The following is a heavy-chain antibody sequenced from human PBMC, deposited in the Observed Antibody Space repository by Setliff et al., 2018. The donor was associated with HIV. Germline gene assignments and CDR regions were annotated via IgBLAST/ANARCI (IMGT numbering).Heavy chain of an antibody. J-gene: IGHJ5*02. Sequence: TSETLSLTCSVSGVSISSSRFYWAWIRQSPGKGLEWIGSVFSTGSLYYNPSLRGRITISIDASENHFTLRLTSVTAEDTALYFCARSFGNSWSGDRPHNYFDPWGQGTLVTVS. V-gene: IGHV4-39*02. CDR3: ARSFGNSWSGDRPHNYFDP. CDR1: GVSISSSRFY. D-gene: IGHD4-4*01. CDR2: VFSTGSL.